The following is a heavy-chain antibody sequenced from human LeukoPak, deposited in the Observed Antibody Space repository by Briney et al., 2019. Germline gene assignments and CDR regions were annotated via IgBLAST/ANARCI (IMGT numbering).Heavy chain of an antibody. V-gene: IGHV4-39*07. Sequence: SETLSLTCTVSGGSISSSSYYWGWIRQPPGKGLEWIGSIYYSGSTYYNPSLKSRVTISVDTSKNQFSLKLSSVTAADTAVYYCAAVGVLWFGELSYKDVWGKGTTVTISS. D-gene: IGHD3-10*01. CDR2: IYYSGST. CDR3: AAVGVLWFGELSYKDV. CDR1: GGSISSSSYY. J-gene: IGHJ6*03.